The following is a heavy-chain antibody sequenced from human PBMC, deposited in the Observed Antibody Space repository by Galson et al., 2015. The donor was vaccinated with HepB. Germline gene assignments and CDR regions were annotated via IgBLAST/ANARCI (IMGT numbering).Heavy chain of an antibody. D-gene: IGHD3-3*01. CDR3: ARGSTIEHYYYYYYMDV. CDR2: ISSSGSTI. V-gene: IGHV3-48*01. Sequence: SLRLSCAASGFTFSSYSMNWVRQAPGKGLEWVSYISSSGSTIYYADSVKGRFTISRDNAKNSLYLQMNSLRAEDTAVYYCARGSTIEHYYYYYYMDVWGKGTTVTVSS. J-gene: IGHJ6*03. CDR1: GFTFSSYS.